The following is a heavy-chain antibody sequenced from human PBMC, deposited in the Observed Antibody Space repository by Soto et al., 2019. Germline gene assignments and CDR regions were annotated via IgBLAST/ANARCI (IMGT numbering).Heavy chain of an antibody. CDR1: GYTFTGYY. D-gene: IGHD6-19*01. Sequence: QVQLVQSGAEVKKPGASVKVSCKASGYTFTGYYMHWVRQAPGQGLEWLGWINPNSGGTNYEQKVQGWVTMTRDTSSRTAYMELSRLRSDDTAVYYCAIQYSSGWYDFDYWGQGTLVTVSS. V-gene: IGHV1-2*04. CDR3: AIQYSSGWYDFDY. J-gene: IGHJ4*02. CDR2: INPNSGGT.